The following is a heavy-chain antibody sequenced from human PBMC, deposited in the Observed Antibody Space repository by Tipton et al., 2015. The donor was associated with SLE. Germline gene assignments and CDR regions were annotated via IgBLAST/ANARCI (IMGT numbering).Heavy chain of an antibody. V-gene: IGHV3-30*02. D-gene: IGHD6-19*01. Sequence: SLRLSCVAPGFSFSSNGMHWVRQAPGKGLEWVAFIRFDGSVEDYADSVKGRFTISRDNSKNTLYLQMNNLRDEDTAAYHCAKVGSGWYGVDYWGQRIMVTVSS. CDR1: GFSFSSNG. CDR2: IRFDGSVE. CDR3: AKVGSGWYGVDY. J-gene: IGHJ4*02.